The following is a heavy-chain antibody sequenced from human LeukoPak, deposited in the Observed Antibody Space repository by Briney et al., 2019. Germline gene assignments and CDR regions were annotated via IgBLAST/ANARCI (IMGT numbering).Heavy chain of an antibody. V-gene: IGHV3-23*01. CDR1: GFTFSNYA. Sequence: GGSLRLSCAASGFTFSNYAMSWVRQAPGKGLEWVSGISNSGDNTYYADSVKGRFTISRDNSRNTLYLQMSSLRAEDTAVYFCAKAWYDDAHYGMDVWGQGTTVTVSS. CDR2: ISNSGDNT. J-gene: IGHJ6*02. D-gene: IGHD3-3*01. CDR3: AKAWYDDAHYGMDV.